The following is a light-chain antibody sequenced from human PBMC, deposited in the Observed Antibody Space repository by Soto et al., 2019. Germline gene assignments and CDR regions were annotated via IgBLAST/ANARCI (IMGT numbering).Light chain of an antibody. CDR2: RNN. J-gene: IGLJ2*01. Sequence: QSVLTQPPSASGTPGQRVTIVCFGSSSNIGSNYVYWYQQLPGTAPKLLMYRNNQRPSGVPDRFSGSKSGTSASLAISGLGSEDEADYYCSAWDDSLSGHVVFGGGTKLTVL. V-gene: IGLV1-47*01. CDR3: SAWDDSLSGHVV. CDR1: SSNIGSNY.